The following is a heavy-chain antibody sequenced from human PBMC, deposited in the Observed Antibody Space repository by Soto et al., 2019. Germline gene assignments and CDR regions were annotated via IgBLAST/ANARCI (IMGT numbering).Heavy chain of an antibody. CDR3: VKYMGKAAVCIRYPCGLDV. Sequence: GGSLRLSCSGSGFTVSSFGMHWVRQAPGKGLEHVSTLSSNGIGTYYADSVKGRFTFSRDTSKNTLYLQMSSLRTEDTAVYYCVKYMGKAAVCIRYPCGLDVWCPWTTVPVSS. CDR1: GFTVSSFG. V-gene: IGHV3-64D*06. CDR2: LSSNGIGT. J-gene: IGHJ6*02. D-gene: IGHD3-3*02.